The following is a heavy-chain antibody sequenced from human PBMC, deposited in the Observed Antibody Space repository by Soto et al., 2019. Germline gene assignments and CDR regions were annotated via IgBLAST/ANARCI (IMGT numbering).Heavy chain of an antibody. CDR1: GGSISSCDYY. CDR3: ARRVWNCSGGSXYWWFDP. J-gene: IGHJ5*02. CDR2: IYNSGST. D-gene: IGHD2-15*01. V-gene: IGHV4-39*01. Sequence: SETLSLTCTVPGGSISSCDYYWSWIRQHPGKGLEWIGHIYNSGSTYYNPSLKSRVTISVDTSKNQFSLKLSSVTAADTAVYYCARRVWNCSGGSXYWWFDPWGQGTLVTAPQ.